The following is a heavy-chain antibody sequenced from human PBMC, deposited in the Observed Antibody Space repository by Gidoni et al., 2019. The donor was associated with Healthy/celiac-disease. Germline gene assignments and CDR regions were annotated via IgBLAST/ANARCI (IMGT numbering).Heavy chain of an antibody. J-gene: IGHJ5*02. Sequence: QVQLVESGGGVVQHGRSLRLSCAASGFTFSSYGMHWVRQAPGKGLEWGAVIWYDGSNKYYADSVKGRFTISRDNSKNTLYLQMNSLRAEDTAVYYCARDGTVQGYQLPSNNWFDPWGQGTLVTVSS. D-gene: IGHD2-2*01. CDR2: IWYDGSNK. CDR1: GFTFSSYG. V-gene: IGHV3-33*01. CDR3: ARDGTVQGYQLPSNNWFDP.